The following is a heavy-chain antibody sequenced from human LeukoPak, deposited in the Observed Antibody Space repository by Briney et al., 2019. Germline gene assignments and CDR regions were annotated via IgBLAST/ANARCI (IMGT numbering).Heavy chain of an antibody. D-gene: IGHD2-15*01. CDR1: DGSISSSSYY. Sequence: PSETLSLTCTVSDGSISSSSYYWGWIRQPPGKGLEWIGSIYYSGSTYYNPSLKSRVTISVDTSKNQFSLKLSSVTAADTAVYYCARRPHSSRNNWFDPWGQGTLVTVSS. J-gene: IGHJ5*02. CDR2: IYYSGST. V-gene: IGHV4-39*01. CDR3: ARRPHSSRNNWFDP.